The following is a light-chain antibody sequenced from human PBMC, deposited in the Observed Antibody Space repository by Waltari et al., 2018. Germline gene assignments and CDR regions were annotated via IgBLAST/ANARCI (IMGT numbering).Light chain of an antibody. J-gene: IGKJ4*01. Sequence: ETVLTQSPGTLSVSPGERATLSCRASQSISSNFLAWYQQRPGQTPRLLIYSVSKRAPGIPAGFSGSGSGTDFTLTITRLEPEDGAVYYCQQYYTSPRTFGGGTKVEVK. CDR2: SVS. CDR3: QQYYTSPRT. V-gene: IGKV3-20*01. CDR1: QSISSNF.